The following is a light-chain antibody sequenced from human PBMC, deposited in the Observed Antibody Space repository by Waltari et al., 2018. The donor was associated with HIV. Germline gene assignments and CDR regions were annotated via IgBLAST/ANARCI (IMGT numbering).Light chain of an antibody. V-gene: IGKV3-20*01. CDR3: LQYETSPPT. CDR1: QSISSPF. CDR2: GTS. Sequence: EIVLTQSPGTLSLSPGERATLSCRASQSISSPFLSWYQKKSGQVPRLLVYGTSTRATGIPDRFSGSGSGTDFTLTISRLEPEDFVDYFCLQYETSPPTFGGGTKVEIK. J-gene: IGKJ4*01.